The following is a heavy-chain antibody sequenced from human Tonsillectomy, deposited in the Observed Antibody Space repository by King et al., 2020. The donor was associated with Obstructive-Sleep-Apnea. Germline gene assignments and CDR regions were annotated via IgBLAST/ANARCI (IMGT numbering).Heavy chain of an antibody. J-gene: IGHJ4*02. CDR3: AREGYYYASGSPRYFDF. CDR1: GGSISSSGYY. Sequence: LQLQESGPGLVKPSETLSLTCTVSGGSISSSGYYWGWFRQPPGKGLEWIGSISYSGSTYYNPSLTSRVTISVDTSKNQFSLKLTSGTAADTAVYFCAREGYYYASGSPRYFDFWGQGTLVTVSS. CDR2: ISYSGST. V-gene: IGHV4-39*07. D-gene: IGHD3-10*01.